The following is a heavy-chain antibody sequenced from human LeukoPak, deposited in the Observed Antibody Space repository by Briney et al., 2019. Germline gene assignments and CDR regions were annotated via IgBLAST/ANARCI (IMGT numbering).Heavy chain of an antibody. CDR3: AREVTGGAAGTRPILDY. D-gene: IGHD6-13*01. V-gene: IGHV4-30-4*08. CDR1: GGSISSGDYY. CDR2: IYYSGST. J-gene: IGHJ4*02. Sequence: SQTLSLTCTVSGGSISSGDYYWSWIRQPPGTGLEWIGYIYYSGSTYYNPSLKSRVTISVDTSKNQFSLKLSSVTAADTAVYYCAREVTGGAAGTRPILDYWGQGTLVTVSS.